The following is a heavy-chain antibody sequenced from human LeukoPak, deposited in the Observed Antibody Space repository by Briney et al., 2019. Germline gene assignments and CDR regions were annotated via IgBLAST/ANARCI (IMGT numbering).Heavy chain of an antibody. J-gene: IGHJ4*02. CDR3: ARDSYYYDSSVDY. CDR2: IYHSGST. V-gene: IGHV4-38-2*02. Sequence: SETLSLTCTVSGYSISSGYYWGWIRQPPGKGLEWIGSIYHSGSTYYNPSLKSRVTISVDTSKNQFSLKLSSVTAADTAVYYCARDSYYYDSSVDYWGQGTLVTVSS. CDR1: GYSISSGYY. D-gene: IGHD3-22*01.